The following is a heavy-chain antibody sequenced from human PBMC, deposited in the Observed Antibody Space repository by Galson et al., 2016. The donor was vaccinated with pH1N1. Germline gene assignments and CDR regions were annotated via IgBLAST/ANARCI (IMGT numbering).Heavy chain of an antibody. J-gene: IGHJ4*01. CDR2: IYSSGRT. CDR3: ARDRAPESFDWFSYCDS. Sequence: TLSLTCTVSGGSISSTAYYWNWIRQPAGKGLEWIGRIYSSGRTNYNPSLKTRVTMSVDTSKNQFSLKLRSVTAADTAVYFCARDRAPESFDWFSYCDSWGQGTLVSVSS. D-gene: IGHD3-9*01. V-gene: IGHV4-61*02. CDR1: GGSISSTAYY.